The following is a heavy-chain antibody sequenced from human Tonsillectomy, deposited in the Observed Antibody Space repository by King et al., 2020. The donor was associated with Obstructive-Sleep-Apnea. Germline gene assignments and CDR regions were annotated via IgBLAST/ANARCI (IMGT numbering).Heavy chain of an antibody. CDR1: VCTFNEHY. J-gene: IGHJ4*02. Sequence: QLVQSGGGVVKPVESLRLSCAASVCTFNEHYIIWIRQAPGKGLGRFSYIFPTSAYTIYADSVKGRFTISRDNAKNSLYLQMNSLRAEDTAVYYCATVGPSTGLDYWGQGTLITVSS. CDR3: ATVGPSTGLDY. V-gene: IGHV3-11*06. CDR2: IFPTSAYT. D-gene: IGHD3-9*01.